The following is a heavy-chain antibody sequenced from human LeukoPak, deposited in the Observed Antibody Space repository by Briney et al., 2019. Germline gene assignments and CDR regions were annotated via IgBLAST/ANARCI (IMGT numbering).Heavy chain of an antibody. Sequence: GSSVKVSCKASGGTFGSYAISWVRQAPGQGLEWMGGIIPIFGTANYAQKFQGRVTITTDESTSTAYMELSSLRSEDTAVYYCARDQRRRASGYDLNWFDPWGQGTLVTVSS. D-gene: IGHD5-12*01. J-gene: IGHJ5*02. CDR1: GGTFGSYA. CDR3: ARDQRRRASGYDLNWFDP. V-gene: IGHV1-69*05. CDR2: IIPIFGTA.